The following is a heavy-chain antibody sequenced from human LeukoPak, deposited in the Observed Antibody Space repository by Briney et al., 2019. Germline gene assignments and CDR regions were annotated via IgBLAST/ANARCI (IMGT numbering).Heavy chain of an antibody. V-gene: IGHV3-23*01. D-gene: IGHD3-10*01. Sequence: PGGSLRLSCAAPGFTFSSYAMSWVRQAPGKGLEWVSAISGSGGSTYYADSVKGRFTISRDNSKNTLYLQMNSLRAEDTAVYYCAKRSYGSGSSDYWGQGTLVTVSS. J-gene: IGHJ4*02. CDR1: GFTFSSYA. CDR3: AKRSYGSGSSDY. CDR2: ISGSGGST.